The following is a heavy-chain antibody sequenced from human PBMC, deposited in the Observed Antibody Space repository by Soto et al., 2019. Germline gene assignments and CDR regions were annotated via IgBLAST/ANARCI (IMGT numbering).Heavy chain of an antibody. CDR3: ARGPLPSIAAAGAFES. V-gene: IGHV3-21*01. CDR1: GFTFSSYS. CDR2: ISSSSSYI. D-gene: IGHD6-13*01. Sequence: GGSLRLSCAASGFTFSSYSMNWVRQAPGKGLEWVSSISSSSSYIYYADSVKGRFTISRDNAKNSLYLKMNSLRAEDTAVYYCARGPLPSIAAAGAFESWGQGTMVTVSS. J-gene: IGHJ3*02.